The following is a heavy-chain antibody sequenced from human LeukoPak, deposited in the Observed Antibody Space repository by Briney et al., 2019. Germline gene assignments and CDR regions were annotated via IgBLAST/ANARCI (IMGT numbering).Heavy chain of an antibody. CDR3: ASSIVYCSSTSCYFN. J-gene: IGHJ4*02. D-gene: IGHD2-2*01. Sequence: ASVNVSYQASGYTFTGYFMHWVRQAPGQGLEWMGWINPNSGGTNYAQKFQGRVTMTRDTSISTAYMELSRLRSDDTAVYYCASSIVYCSSTSCYFNWGQGTLVTVSS. V-gene: IGHV1-2*02. CDR1: GYTFTGYF. CDR2: INPNSGGT.